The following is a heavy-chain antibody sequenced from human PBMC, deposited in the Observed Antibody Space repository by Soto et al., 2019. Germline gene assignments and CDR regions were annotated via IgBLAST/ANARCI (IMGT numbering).Heavy chain of an antibody. CDR3: ARDYYYDSMGAKLFLTRDDAFDI. V-gene: IGHV1-69*13. CDR1: GGTFSSYA. D-gene: IGHD3-22*01. CDR2: IIPIFGTA. J-gene: IGHJ3*02. Sequence: GASVKVSCKASGGTFSSYAISWVRQAPVQGLEWMGGIIPIFGTANYAQKFQGRVTITADESTSTAYMELSSLRSEDTAVYYCARDYYYDSMGAKLFLTRDDAFDIWGQGTMVTVSS.